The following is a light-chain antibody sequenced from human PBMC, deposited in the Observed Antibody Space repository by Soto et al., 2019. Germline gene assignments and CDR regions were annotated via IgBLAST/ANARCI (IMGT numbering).Light chain of an antibody. V-gene: IGKV1-12*01. CDR3: QQANSFPTT. J-gene: IGKJ5*01. Sequence: DIQMTQSPSTLSASVGDRVTITFRASQSISTWLAWYQQKPGKAPKLLIYAASSLQSGVPSRFSGSGSGTDFTLTISSLQPEDFATYFCQQANSFPTTFGQGTRLEIK. CDR1: QSISTW. CDR2: AAS.